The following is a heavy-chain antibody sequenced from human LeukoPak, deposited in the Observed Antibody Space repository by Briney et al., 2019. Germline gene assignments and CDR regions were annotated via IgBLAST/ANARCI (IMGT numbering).Heavy chain of an antibody. CDR1: GFSFSGYA. Sequence: PGGSLRLSCASSGFSFSGYAMIWVRQAPGKGLELVSTIRGSGASTFYADSVRGRFITSKDIPSNIVYLQMNSLRAEDTAVYYCAKGSRGYTNYYFDYWGGRTLVTVSS. J-gene: IGHJ4*02. V-gene: IGHV3-23*01. CDR2: IRGSGAST. CDR3: AKGSRGYTNYYFDY. D-gene: IGHD2-2*02.